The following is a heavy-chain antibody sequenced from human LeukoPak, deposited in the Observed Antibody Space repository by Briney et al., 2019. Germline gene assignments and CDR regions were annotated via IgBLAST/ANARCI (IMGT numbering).Heavy chain of an antibody. V-gene: IGHV4-59*02. D-gene: IGHD1-26*01. CDR2: IYYTGST. CDR3: ARGATKFDH. J-gene: IGHJ4*02. Sequence: SETLSLTCIVSGGSVNHYYWNWIRQPAGKGLEWIGYIYYTGSTNYNPSLKSRVTISVDTSKNQFSLKLSSVTAADTAVYYCARGATKFDHWGQGTLVTVSS. CDR1: GGSVNHYY.